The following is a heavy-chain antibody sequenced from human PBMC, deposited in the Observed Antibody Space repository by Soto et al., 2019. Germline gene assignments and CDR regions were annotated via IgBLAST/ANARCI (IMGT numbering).Heavy chain of an antibody. CDR1: GFTFSSYA. J-gene: IGHJ3*02. Sequence: QVQLVESGGGVVQPGRSLRLSCAASGFTFSSYAMHWVRQAPGKGLEWVAVISYDGSNKYYADSVKGRFTISRDNSKNTLYLQMNSLRAEDTAVYYCARVPDYGGIAAAFDIWGQGTMVTVSS. CDR3: ARVPDYGGIAAAFDI. V-gene: IGHV3-30-3*01. CDR2: ISYDGSNK. D-gene: IGHD4-17*01.